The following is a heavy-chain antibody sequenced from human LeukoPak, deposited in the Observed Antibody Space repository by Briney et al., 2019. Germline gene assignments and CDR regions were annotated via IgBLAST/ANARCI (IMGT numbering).Heavy chain of an antibody. D-gene: IGHD5-24*01. CDR1: GFVFGTYS. CDR2: IGSNILTT. Sequence: PGGSLRLSCVGSGFVFGTYSMNWVRQAPGKRLEWVSYIGSNILTTHYSDSVRGRFTISRDNVQKSVYLQMGSLRGDDTAIYYCARSHDGFDLWGQGTLVTVSS. J-gene: IGHJ5*02. V-gene: IGHV3-48*01. CDR3: ARSHDGFDL.